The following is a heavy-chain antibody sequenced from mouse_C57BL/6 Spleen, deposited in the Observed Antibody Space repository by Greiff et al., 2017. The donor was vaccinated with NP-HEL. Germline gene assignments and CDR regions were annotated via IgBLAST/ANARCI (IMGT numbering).Heavy chain of an antibody. V-gene: IGHV3-6*01. CDR1: GYSITSGYY. CDR2: ISYDGSN. CDR3: ARGPGAWFAY. Sequence: EVKLVESGPGLVKPSQSLSLTCSVTGYSITSGYYWNWIRQFPGNKQEWMGYISYDGSNNYNPSLKNRISITRDTSKNQFFLKLNSVTTEDTATYYCARGPGAWFAYWGQGTLVTVAA. J-gene: IGHJ3*01.